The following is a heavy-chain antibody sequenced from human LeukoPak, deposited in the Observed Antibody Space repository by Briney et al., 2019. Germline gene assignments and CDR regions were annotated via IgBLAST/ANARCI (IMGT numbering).Heavy chain of an antibody. CDR1: GGSISSISYY. J-gene: IGHJ4*02. V-gene: IGHV4-39*07. CDR2: IYYRRST. D-gene: IGHD1-7*01. CDR3: ARLYGNFQNYYDY. Sequence: PSETLSLTCTVSGGSISSISYYWGWIRQPPGKGLEWIGHIYYRRSTFYNPSLRGRVTISVDTSKNHFSVKLTSVTTADTAVYYCARLYGNFQNYYDYWGQGTLVTVSS.